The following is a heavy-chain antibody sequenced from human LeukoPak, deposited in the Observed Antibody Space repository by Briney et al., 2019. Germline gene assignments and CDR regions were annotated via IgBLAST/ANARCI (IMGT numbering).Heavy chain of an antibody. V-gene: IGHV3-74*01. CDR2: INSDGSST. Sequence: PGGSLRLSCAASGFTLSSYWMHWVRQAPGKGLVWVSRINSDGSSTTYADSVKGRFTISRDNAKNTLYLQMNSLRAEDTAVYYCARGSGSYTPFYFWGQGTLVTVSS. D-gene: IGHD1-26*01. J-gene: IGHJ4*02. CDR3: ARGSGSYTPFYF. CDR1: GFTLSSYW.